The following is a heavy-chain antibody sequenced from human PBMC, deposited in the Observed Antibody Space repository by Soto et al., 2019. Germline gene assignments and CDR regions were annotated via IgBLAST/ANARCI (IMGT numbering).Heavy chain of an antibody. J-gene: IGHJ5*02. Sequence: GGSLRLSCAASGFTFSSYAMHWVRQAPGKGLEWVAVISYDGSNKYYADSVKGRFTISRDNSKNTLYLQMNSLRAEDTAVYYCARDAVSFIRWYHREDRYNWFDPWGQGTLVTVSS. CDR3: ARDAVSFIRWYHREDRYNWFDP. D-gene: IGHD2-15*01. V-gene: IGHV3-30-3*01. CDR2: ISYDGSNK. CDR1: GFTFSSYA.